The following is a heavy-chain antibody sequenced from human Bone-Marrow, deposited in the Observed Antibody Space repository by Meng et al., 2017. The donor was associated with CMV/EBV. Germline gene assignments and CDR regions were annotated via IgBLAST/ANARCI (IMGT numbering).Heavy chain of an antibody. Sequence: SETLSLTCTVSGGSISSSSYYWGWIRQPPGKGLEWIGSIYYSGSTYHNPSLKSRVTISVDTSKNQFSLKLSSVTAADTAVYYCARELYQLLSNYYYYYGMDVWGQGTTVTVSS. CDR3: ARELYQLLSNYYYYYGMDV. D-gene: IGHD2-2*01. V-gene: IGHV4-39*07. CDR2: IYYSGST. J-gene: IGHJ6*02. CDR1: GGSISSSSYY.